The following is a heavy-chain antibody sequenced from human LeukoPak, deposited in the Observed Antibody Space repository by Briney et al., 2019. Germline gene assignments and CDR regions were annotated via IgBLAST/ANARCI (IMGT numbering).Heavy chain of an antibody. CDR1: VGTFSSYA. J-gene: IGHJ6*02. V-gene: IGHV1-69*13. Sequence: SVKVSCKASVGTFSSYAISWVRQAPGQGLEWMGGIIPIFGTANYAQKFQGRVTITADESTSTAYMELSSLRSEDTAVYYCAREAYCSSTSCYYWRGYYYYGTDVWGQGTTVTVSS. CDR2: IIPIFGTA. D-gene: IGHD2-2*01. CDR3: AREAYCSSTSCYYWRGYYYYGTDV.